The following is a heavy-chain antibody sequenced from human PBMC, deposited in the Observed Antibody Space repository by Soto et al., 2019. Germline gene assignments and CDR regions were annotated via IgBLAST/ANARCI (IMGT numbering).Heavy chain of an antibody. CDR3: AKAGDIVVVVAATDY. CDR2: ISGSGGST. V-gene: IGHV3-23*01. D-gene: IGHD2-15*01. J-gene: IGHJ4*02. Sequence: EVQLLESGGGLVQPGGSLRLSCAASGFTFSSYAMSWVRQAPGKGLEWVSAISGSGGSTYYADSVKGRFTISRDNSKNMLYLQMNSLRAEDTAVYYCAKAGDIVVVVAATDYWGQGTLVTVSS. CDR1: GFTFSSYA.